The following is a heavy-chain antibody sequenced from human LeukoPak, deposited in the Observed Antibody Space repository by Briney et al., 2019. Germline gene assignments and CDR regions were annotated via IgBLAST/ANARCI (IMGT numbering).Heavy chain of an antibody. CDR1: GGSISSYY. CDR3: ARDRSSGSNYGDY. V-gene: IGHV4-59*01. D-gene: IGHD1-26*01. J-gene: IGHJ4*02. CDR2: IYYSGST. Sequence: SETLSLTCTVSGGSISSYYWSWIRQPPGKGLEWIGYIYYSGSTNYNPSLKSRVTISVDTSKNQFSLKLSSVTADDTAVYYCARDRSSGSNYGDYWGQGTLVTVSS.